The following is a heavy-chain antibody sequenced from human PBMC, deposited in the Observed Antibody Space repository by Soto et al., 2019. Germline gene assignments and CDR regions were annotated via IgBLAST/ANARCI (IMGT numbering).Heavy chain of an antibody. CDR1: EYTFTAYY. CDR2: INPNSGGT. D-gene: IGHD6-19*01. V-gene: IGHV1-2*02. CDR3: ARDRDPLYSSDRYVGAY. Sequence: QVQLVQSGAEVKKPGASVKVSCKASEYTFTAYYMHWVRQAPGEGLEWMGWINPNSGGTNYAQKFQGRVTMTRDTSISTAYMELIRLRSDDTAVYYGARDRDPLYSSDRYVGAYWGQGTLVTVSS. J-gene: IGHJ4*02.